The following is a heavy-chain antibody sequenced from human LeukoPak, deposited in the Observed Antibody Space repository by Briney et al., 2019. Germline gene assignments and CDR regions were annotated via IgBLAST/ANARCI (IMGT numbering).Heavy chain of an antibody. CDR1: GGTFTKYA. CDR3: SSWDIIVYSSLIDV. V-gene: IGHV1-69*10. D-gene: IGHD2-15*01. CDR2: IIPIVGIA. J-gene: IGHJ6*02. Sequence: SVKVSCKASGGTFTKYAMSWVRQAPGQGVEWMGRIIPIVGIANYAQKFQGRVTITADKSTSTAYMELSSLRSEDTAVYYFSSWDIIVYSSLIDVWGQGTPVTVSS.